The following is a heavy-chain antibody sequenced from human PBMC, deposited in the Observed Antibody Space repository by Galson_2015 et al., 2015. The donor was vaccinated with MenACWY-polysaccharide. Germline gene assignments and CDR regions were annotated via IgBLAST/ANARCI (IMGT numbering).Heavy chain of an antibody. D-gene: IGHD4/OR15-4a*01. CDR3: AKSMTILDV. Sequence: SLRLSCAASGFIFSSHSMNWVRQAPGRGLGWISYISSSSTSINYADSVKGQFTISRDNAKNSLYLQMNSLRDEDTAVYYCAKSMTILDVWGHGTLFTVSS. J-gene: IGHJ4*01. CDR2: ISSSSTSI. V-gene: IGHV3-48*02. CDR1: GFIFSSHS.